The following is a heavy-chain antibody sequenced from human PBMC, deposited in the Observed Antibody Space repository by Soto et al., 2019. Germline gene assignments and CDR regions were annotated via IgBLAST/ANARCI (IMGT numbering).Heavy chain of an antibody. Sequence: WASVKVSCKASGYTFTSYYMHWVRQAPGQGLEWMGIINPSGGSTSYAQKFQGRVTMTRDTSTSTVYMELSSLRSEDTAVYYCARDTHRTTVTSRYYYYGMDVWGQGTTVTVSS. CDR3: ARDTHRTTVTSRYYYYGMDV. D-gene: IGHD4-4*01. CDR1: GYTFTSYY. J-gene: IGHJ6*02. V-gene: IGHV1-46*01. CDR2: INPSGGST.